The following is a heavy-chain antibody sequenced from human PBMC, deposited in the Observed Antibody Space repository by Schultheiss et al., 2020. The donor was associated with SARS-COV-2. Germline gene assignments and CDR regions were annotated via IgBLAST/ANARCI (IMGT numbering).Heavy chain of an antibody. V-gene: IGHV4-38-2*02. D-gene: IGHD5-24*01. CDR1: GFSVSSGYY. J-gene: IGHJ4*02. CDR2: IYHSGST. Sequence: SETLSLTCTVSGFSVSSGYYWGWIRQPPGKGLEWIGSIYHSGSTYYNPSLKSRVTISVDTSKNQFSLKLSSVTAADTAVYYCAREMATTQGAHYFDYWGQGTLVTVSS. CDR3: AREMATTQGAHYFDY.